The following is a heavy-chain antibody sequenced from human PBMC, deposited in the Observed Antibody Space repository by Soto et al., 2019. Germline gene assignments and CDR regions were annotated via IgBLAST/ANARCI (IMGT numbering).Heavy chain of an antibody. J-gene: IGHJ5*02. CDR3: ARESTAMVGPGWFDP. V-gene: IGHV4-4*02. CDR1: GGSISSSNW. D-gene: IGHD5-18*01. CDR2: IYHSGST. Sequence: SETLSLTCAVSGGSISSSNWWSWVRQPPGKGLEWIGEIYHSGSTNYNPSLKSRVTISVDKSKNQFSLKLSSVTAADTAVYYCARESTAMVGPGWFDPWGQGTLVTVSS.